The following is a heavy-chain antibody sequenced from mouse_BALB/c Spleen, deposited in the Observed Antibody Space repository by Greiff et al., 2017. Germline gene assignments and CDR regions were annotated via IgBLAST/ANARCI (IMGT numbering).Heavy chain of an antibody. CDR2: ISYDGSN. CDR1: GYSITSGYY. Sequence: DVQLQESGPGLVKPSQSLSLTCSVTGYSITSGYYWNWIRQFPGNKLEWMGYISYDGSNNYNPSLKNRISITRDTSKNQFFLKLNSVTTEDTATYYCAREGDGYYFFDYWGQGTTLTVSS. V-gene: IGHV3-6*02. J-gene: IGHJ2*01. D-gene: IGHD2-3*01. CDR3: AREGDGYYFFDY.